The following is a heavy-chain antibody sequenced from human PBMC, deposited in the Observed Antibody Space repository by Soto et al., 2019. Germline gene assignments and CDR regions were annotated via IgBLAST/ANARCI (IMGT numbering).Heavy chain of an antibody. V-gene: IGHV3-30-3*01. J-gene: IGHJ4*02. Sequence: QVQLVESGGGVVQPGRSLRLSCAASGFTFSSYAMHWVRQAPGKGLEWVAGISYDGSNKYYADSVKGRFTISRDNSKNTLYLQMNSLRAEDTAVYYCAREGPYCGGDCYSKAYWGQGTLVTVSS. CDR2: ISYDGSNK. CDR1: GFTFSSYA. CDR3: AREGPYCGGDCYSKAY. D-gene: IGHD2-21*02.